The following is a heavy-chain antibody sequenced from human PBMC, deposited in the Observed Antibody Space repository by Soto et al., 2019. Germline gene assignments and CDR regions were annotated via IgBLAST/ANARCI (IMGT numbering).Heavy chain of an antibody. CDR1: AFSFHSYG. V-gene: IGHV3-30*03. Sequence: GGSLRLSCAASAFSFHSYGMHWVRQAPGKGLEWVAVISFDGTSEDYGGSVKGRFTISRDNSKNTPYLQMNSLRPEDTAVYYCARSLTYYIDYWGQGTLVTVSS. CDR3: ARSLTYYIDY. J-gene: IGHJ4*02. CDR2: ISFDGTSE. D-gene: IGHD6-6*01.